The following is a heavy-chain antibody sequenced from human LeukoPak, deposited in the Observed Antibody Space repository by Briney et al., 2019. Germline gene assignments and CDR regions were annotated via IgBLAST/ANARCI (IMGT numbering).Heavy chain of an antibody. D-gene: IGHD6-19*01. CDR2: IYYSGST. V-gene: IGHV4-39*01. CDR1: GGSISSSSYY. J-gene: IGHJ4*02. CDR3: ATSGWYLLPGVY. Sequence: SETLSLTCTVSGGSISSSSYYWGWIRQPPGKGLEWVGSIYYSGSTYYNPSLESRVTISVDTSKNQFSLKLSSVTAADTAVYYCATSGWYLLPGVYWGQGTLVTVSS.